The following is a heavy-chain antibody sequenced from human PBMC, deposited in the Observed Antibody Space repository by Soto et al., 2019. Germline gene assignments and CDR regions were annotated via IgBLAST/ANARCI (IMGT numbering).Heavy chain of an antibody. CDR2: IYYNEDK. D-gene: IGHD3-10*01. Sequence: QITLKESGPTLVKPTQTLTLTCTFSGFSLSTNGGGVGWIHQPPGKALEWLALIYYNEDKRYSPSLKTRLTITKDTSKNLVVLTMTNMDPVDTATYYCAHALSSSYYVSWYFDLWGRGTLVTVSS. J-gene: IGHJ2*01. CDR1: GFSLSTNGGG. CDR3: AHALSSSYYVSWYFDL. V-gene: IGHV2-5*01.